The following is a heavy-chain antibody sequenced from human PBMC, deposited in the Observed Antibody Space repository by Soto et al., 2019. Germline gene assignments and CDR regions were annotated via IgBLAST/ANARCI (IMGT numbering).Heavy chain of an antibody. V-gene: IGHV3-66*01. D-gene: IGHD3-22*01. CDR1: GFTVSSYH. CDR3: ARDRRVGMIVVTHDAFDT. Sequence: GGSLRLSCXASGFTVSSYHMSCVRQAPGKGLEWVSVLYSTGSADFADPVKGRFTISRDNSKNTLYLQMSSLRAEDTAVYYCARDRRVGMIVVTHDAFDTWGQGTMVTVSS. CDR2: LYSTGSA. J-gene: IGHJ3*02.